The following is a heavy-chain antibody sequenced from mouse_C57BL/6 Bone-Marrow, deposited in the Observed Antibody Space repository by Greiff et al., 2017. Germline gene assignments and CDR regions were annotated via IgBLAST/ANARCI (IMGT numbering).Heavy chain of an antibody. J-gene: IGHJ4*01. Sequence: VQLQQSGAELVKPGASVKISCKASGYAFSSYWMNWVKQRPGKGLEWIGQIYPGDGDTNYNGKFKGKATLTADKSSSTAYMQLSSLTSEDSAVYFCARGELPYYYAMDYWGQGTSVTVSS. CDR1: GYAFSSYW. V-gene: IGHV1-80*01. CDR3: ARGELPYYYAMDY. CDR2: IYPGDGDT.